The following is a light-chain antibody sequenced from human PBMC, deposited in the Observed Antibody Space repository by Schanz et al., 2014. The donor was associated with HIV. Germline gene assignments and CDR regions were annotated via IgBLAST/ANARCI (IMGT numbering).Light chain of an antibody. J-gene: IGKJ4*01. CDR1: QSVSSY. V-gene: IGKV3-20*01. CDR3: QRYGDSRGT. CDR2: GAS. Sequence: ETVMTQSPGTLSVSPGERATLSCRASQSVSSYLAWYQQKPGQAPRLLIYGASSRAAGIPDRFSGSGSETDFTLHSSRLEPEEFAVYYCQRYGDSRGTFGGGTEVDSK.